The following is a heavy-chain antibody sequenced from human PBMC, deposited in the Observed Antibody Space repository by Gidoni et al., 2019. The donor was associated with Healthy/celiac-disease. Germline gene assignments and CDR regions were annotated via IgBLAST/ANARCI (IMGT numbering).Heavy chain of an antibody. CDR2: IWYDGSNK. D-gene: IGHD4-17*01. J-gene: IGHJ6*02. Sequence: QVQLVESGGGVVQPGRSLRLSCAASGFTFSSYGMHWVRQAPGKGLEWVAVIWYDGSNKYYADSVKGRFTISRDNSKNTLYLQMNSLRAEDTAVYYCARVGTTVTTDLYYYGMDVWGQGTTVTVSS. CDR1: GFTFSSYG. CDR3: ARVGTTVTTDLYYYGMDV. V-gene: IGHV3-33*01.